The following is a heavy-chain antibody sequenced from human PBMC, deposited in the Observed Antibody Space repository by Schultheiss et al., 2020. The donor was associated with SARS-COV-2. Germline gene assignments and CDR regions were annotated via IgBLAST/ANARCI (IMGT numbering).Heavy chain of an antibody. CDR1: GFTFSSYE. CDR2: IYYSGST. V-gene: IGHV4-59*12. CDR3: ARGGWFLDIDY. Sequence: GSLRLSCAASGFTFSSYEMNWVRQAPGKGLEWIGYIYYSGSTNYNPSLKSRVTISVDTSKNQFSLKLSSVTAADTAVYYCARGGWFLDIDYWGQGTLVTVSS. D-gene: IGHD3-10*01. J-gene: IGHJ4*02.